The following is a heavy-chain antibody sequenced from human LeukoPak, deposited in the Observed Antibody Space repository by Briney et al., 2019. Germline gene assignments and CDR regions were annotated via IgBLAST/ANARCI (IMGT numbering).Heavy chain of an antibody. D-gene: IGHD6-6*01. Sequence: SETLSLTCTVSGGSISSYYWSWIRQPPGKGLEWIGYIYYSGSTNYNPSLKSRVTISVDTSKNQFSLKLSSVTAADTAVYYCARQGVAARPEYYYYYYYMDVWGKGTTVTVSS. V-gene: IGHV4-59*08. CDR1: GGSISSYY. CDR3: ARQGVAARPEYYYYYYYMDV. CDR2: IYYSGST. J-gene: IGHJ6*03.